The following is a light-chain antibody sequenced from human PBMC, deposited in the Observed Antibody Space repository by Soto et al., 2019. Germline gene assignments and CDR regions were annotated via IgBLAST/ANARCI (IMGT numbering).Light chain of an antibody. Sequence: EIVMTQSPATLSVSPGESAILSCRASQSISSNLAWYQQKPGQAPRRLIYGASTRATGIPARFSGSGSGTEFTLTISSVQSEDFAVSYCQQYNIWPPITFGHGTRLEI. V-gene: IGKV3D-15*01. CDR3: QQYNIWPPIT. J-gene: IGKJ5*01. CDR2: GAS. CDR1: QSISSN.